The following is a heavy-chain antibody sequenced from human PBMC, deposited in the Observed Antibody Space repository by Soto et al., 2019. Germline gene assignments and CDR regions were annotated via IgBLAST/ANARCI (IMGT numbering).Heavy chain of an antibody. Sequence: GGSLRLSCAASGFTFSSYAMHWVRQAPGKGLEWVAIISYDGSNRYFADSVKGRFTISRDNSKNTLYLQMNSLRPEDTAIYFCAIYVAAYRYSAPDDWGQGTLVTVSS. CDR2: ISYDGSNR. V-gene: IGHV3-30-3*01. D-gene: IGHD2-21*01. J-gene: IGHJ4*02. CDR1: GFTFSSYA. CDR3: AIYVAAYRYSAPDD.